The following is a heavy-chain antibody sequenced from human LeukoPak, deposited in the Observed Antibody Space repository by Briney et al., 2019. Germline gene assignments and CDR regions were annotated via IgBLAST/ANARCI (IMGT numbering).Heavy chain of an antibody. CDR2: LTGSGGST. CDR3: AKGLAAAGTGVDY. V-gene: IGHV3-23*01. J-gene: IGHJ4*02. D-gene: IGHD6-13*01. CDR1: GFTFSIYA. Sequence: PGGSLRLSCATSGFTFSIYAMTWVRQAPGKGLEWVSTLTGSGGSTYYADSVKGRFTISRDNSKNTLYLQMNSLRAEDTAVYYCAKGLAAAGTGVDYWGQGTLVTVSS.